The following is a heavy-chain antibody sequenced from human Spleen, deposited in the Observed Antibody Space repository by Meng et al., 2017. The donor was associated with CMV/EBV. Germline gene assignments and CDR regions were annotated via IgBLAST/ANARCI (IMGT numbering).Heavy chain of an antibody. CDR2: INPLGNT. J-gene: IGHJ4*02. Sequence: TVSCKESGYTFTDYYIQWLRQAPEQGLEWMGVINPLGNTNYARKFQGRLTVTSDTSTTTVYMELSSLTYGDTATYYCARVSHDSGAYWGQGTLVTVSS. CDR3: ARVSHDSGAY. D-gene: IGHD5-12*01. CDR1: GYTFTDYY. V-gene: IGHV1-46*01.